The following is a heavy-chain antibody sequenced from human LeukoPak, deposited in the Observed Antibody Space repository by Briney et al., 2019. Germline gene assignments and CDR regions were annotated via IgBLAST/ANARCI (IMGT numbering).Heavy chain of an antibody. D-gene: IGHD3-10*01. CDR2: ISWNSGSI. CDR3: AKDIWDYYGSGSTLDY. Sequence: GGSLRLSCAASGFTFSSYAMSWVRQAPGKGLEWVSGISWNSGSIGYADSVKGRFTISRDNAKNSLYLQMNSLRAEDTALYYCAKDIWDYYGSGSTLDYWGQGTLVTVSS. CDR1: GFTFSSYA. J-gene: IGHJ4*02. V-gene: IGHV3-9*01.